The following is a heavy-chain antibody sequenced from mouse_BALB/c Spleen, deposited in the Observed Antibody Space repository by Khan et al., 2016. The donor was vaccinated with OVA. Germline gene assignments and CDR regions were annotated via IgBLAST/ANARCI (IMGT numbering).Heavy chain of an antibody. V-gene: IGHV9-1*02. D-gene: IGHD2-4*01. CDR3: ARSLMIRRYFDV. J-gene: IGHJ1*01. CDR1: GYTFTNYG. CDR2: INTYTGEP. Sequence: QIQLVQSGPELKKPGETVKISCKASGYTFTNYGMNWVKQAPGKGLKWMGWINTYTGEPTYADDFKGRFAFSLETSASTAYLQINNLKNEDMATYFCARSLMIRRYFDVWGAGTTVTVSS.